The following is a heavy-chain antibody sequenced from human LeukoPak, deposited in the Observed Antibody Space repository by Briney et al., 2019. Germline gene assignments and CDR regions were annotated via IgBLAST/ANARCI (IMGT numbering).Heavy chain of an antibody. D-gene: IGHD2-2*01. CDR2: INPNSGST. V-gene: IGHV1-2*02. CDR3: ASGECSGTSCYWRGKWFDP. Sequence: ASVKGSCKASGYTFTGYYMHWVRQAPGQGLEWMGWINPNSGSTNYAQKIQGRVTMTRDTSISTAYMELSRLRSDDTAVYYCASGECSGTSCYWRGKWFDPWGQGTLVTVSS. J-gene: IGHJ5*02. CDR1: GYTFTGYY.